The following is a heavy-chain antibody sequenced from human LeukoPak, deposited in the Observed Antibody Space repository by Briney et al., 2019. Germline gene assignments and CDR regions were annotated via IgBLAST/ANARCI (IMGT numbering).Heavy chain of an antibody. J-gene: IGHJ5*02. CDR1: GYTFTGYY. D-gene: IGHD2-15*01. Sequence: ASVKVSCKASGYTFTGYYMHWVRQAPGQGLEWMGWINPNSGGTNYAQKFQGRVTMTRDTSISTAYMELSRLRSDDTAVYYCATSLGGYCSGGSCYGWFDPGAREPWSPSPQ. CDR2: INPNSGGT. V-gene: IGHV1-2*02. CDR3: ATSLGGYCSGGSCYGWFDP.